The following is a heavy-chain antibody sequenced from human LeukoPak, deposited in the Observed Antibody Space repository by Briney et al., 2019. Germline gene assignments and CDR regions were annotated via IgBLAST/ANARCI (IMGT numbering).Heavy chain of an antibody. J-gene: IGHJ4*02. D-gene: IGHD6-6*01. V-gene: IGHV3-74*01. CDR3: RHGNSSGDY. CDR1: GISFSICW. CDR2: INVDGSTT. Sequence: GGSLRLSCAASGISFSICWMNWVRQAPGKGLVWVSRINVDGSTTVYADSVKGRFTISRDNAKNALYLQMNSLRAEDTAVYYCRHGNSSGDYWGQGTLVTVSS.